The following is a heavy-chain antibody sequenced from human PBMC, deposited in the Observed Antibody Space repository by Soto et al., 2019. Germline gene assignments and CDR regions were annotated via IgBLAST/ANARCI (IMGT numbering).Heavy chain of an antibody. V-gene: IGHV3-23*01. Sequence: DVQLLESGGGLVQPGGSLRLACAASGFTFGNYGINWVRQAPGKGLEWGSGISGGGGSTYYADSVKGRFTVSRDPSKNSVFLEMNTLRAEDTAVYYWPKGFIVVVTVLRPDDAFDVWGQGTLVTVSS. CDR2: ISGGGGST. CDR3: PKGFIVVVTVLRPDDAFDV. J-gene: IGHJ3*01. CDR1: GFTFGNYG. D-gene: IGHD2-21*02.